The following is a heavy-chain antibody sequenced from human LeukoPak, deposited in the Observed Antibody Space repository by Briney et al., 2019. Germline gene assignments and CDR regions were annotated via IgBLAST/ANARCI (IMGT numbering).Heavy chain of an antibody. Sequence: SETQSLTCAVYGGSFSGYYWSWIRQPPGKGLEWIGEINHSGSTNYNPSLKSRVTISVDTSKNQFSLKLSSVTAADTAVYYCARGKKPLIPKPNWFDPWGQGTLVTVSS. J-gene: IGHJ5*02. D-gene: IGHD3-16*01. CDR1: GGSFSGYY. V-gene: IGHV4-34*01. CDR3: ARGKKPLIPKPNWFDP. CDR2: INHSGST.